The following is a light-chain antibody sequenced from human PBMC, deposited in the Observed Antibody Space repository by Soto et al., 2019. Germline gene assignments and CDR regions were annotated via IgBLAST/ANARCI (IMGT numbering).Light chain of an antibody. Sequence: EVVLTQSPATLSLSPGERGTLSCMASQSVSSSYLAWYQQKPSQAPRLLIYGASSRATGIPDRFSGSGSGTDFTLTISRLEPEDFAVYYCQQYGSSGTFGQGTKVDIK. J-gene: IGKJ1*01. CDR3: QQYGSSGT. V-gene: IGKV3-20*01. CDR2: GAS. CDR1: QSVSSSY.